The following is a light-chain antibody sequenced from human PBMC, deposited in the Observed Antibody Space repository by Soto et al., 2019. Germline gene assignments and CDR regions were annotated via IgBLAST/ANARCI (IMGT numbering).Light chain of an antibody. J-gene: IGKJ1*01. CDR3: QHYNSYSDA. CDR2: KAS. V-gene: IGKV1-5*03. CDR1: QTISSW. Sequence: DIQMTQSPSTLSGSVGDRVAITCRASQTISSWLAWYQQKPGKAPKLLIYKASTLKSGVPSRFSGSGSGTEFTLNISSLQPDDFAPYYSQHYNSYSDAFGQGTKVDLK.